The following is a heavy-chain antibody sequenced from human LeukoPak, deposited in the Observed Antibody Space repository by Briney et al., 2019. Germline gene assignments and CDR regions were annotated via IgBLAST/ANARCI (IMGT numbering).Heavy chain of an antibody. J-gene: IGHJ2*01. V-gene: IGHV3-66*01. Sequence: GGSLRLSCAASRFTVNINYMSWVRQAPGQGLEWVSIIYSDGSTYYADSVKGRFTTSRDKSKNTLYLQMNSLRAEDTAVYFCARDLAVGRWPLWHFDLWGRGTLVTVSS. CDR2: IYSDGST. D-gene: IGHD5-24*01. CDR3: ARDLAVGRWPLWHFDL. CDR1: RFTVNINY.